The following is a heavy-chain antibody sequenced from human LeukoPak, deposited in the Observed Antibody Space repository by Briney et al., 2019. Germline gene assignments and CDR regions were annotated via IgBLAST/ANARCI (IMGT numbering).Heavy chain of an antibody. V-gene: IGHV3-74*01. Sequence: PGGSLRLSCAASGFTFSSYWMHWVRQAPGKGLVWVSRINSDGSSTSYADSVKGRFTISRDNAKNTLYLQMNSLRAEDTAVYYCARTEVTANHYYYYYMDVWGKGTTVTISS. J-gene: IGHJ6*03. CDR2: INSDGSST. D-gene: IGHD2-21*02. CDR3: ARTEVTANHYYYYYMDV. CDR1: GFTFSSYW.